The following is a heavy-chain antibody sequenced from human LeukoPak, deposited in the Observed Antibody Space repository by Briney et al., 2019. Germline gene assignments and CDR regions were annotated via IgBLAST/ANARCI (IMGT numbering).Heavy chain of an antibody. V-gene: IGHV4-59*01. Sequence: SETLSLTCSVSGDFSDYNYWSWIRQPPGKGLEWIGYIHYSGNTNYNYKPSLKSRVPISLDTSKNQFSLKVTSVTAADAAVYFCALSPNHYFFNYWPQGTLVSVSS. CDR2: IHYSGNT. CDR3: ALSPNHYFFNY. J-gene: IGHJ4*02. CDR1: GDFSDYNY. D-gene: IGHD1-14*01.